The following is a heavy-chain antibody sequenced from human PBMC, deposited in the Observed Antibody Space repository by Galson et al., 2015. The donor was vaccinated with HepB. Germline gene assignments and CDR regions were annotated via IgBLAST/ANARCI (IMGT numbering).Heavy chain of an antibody. J-gene: IGHJ6*02. CDR1: GYTFTSYG. V-gene: IGHV1-18*01. CDR3: ARGYYDSSGYYYYYGMDV. CDR2: ISAYNGNT. D-gene: IGHD3-22*01. Sequence: SVKVSCKASGYTFTSYGISWVRQAPGQGLEWMGWISAYNGNTNYAQKLQGRVTTTTDTSTSTAYMELRSLRSDDTAVYYCARGYYDSSGYYYYYGMDVWGQGTTVTASS.